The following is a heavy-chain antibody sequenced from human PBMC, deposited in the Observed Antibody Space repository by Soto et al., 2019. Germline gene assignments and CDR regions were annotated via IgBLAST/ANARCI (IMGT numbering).Heavy chain of an antibody. V-gene: IGHV3-30*09. CDR1: GFTYTDFA. J-gene: IGHJ6*02. D-gene: IGHD3-22*01. CDR3: ARRAWDSYYAIDV. CDR2: ISYDGSDK. Sequence: VQLVESGGGEVQPGRSLRLSCAASGFTYTDFALHWVRQAPGKGLEWVAIISYDGSDKYYADSVKGRFAISRDNPKNTVYLEMNSLRPEDTAVYFCARRAWDSYYAIDVWGQGTTVTVFS.